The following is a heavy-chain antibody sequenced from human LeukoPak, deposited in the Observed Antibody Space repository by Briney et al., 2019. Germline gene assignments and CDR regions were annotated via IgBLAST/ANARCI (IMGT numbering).Heavy chain of an antibody. CDR3: ARVYCSGGSCYFFFDY. CDR1: GYTFTSYD. D-gene: IGHD2-15*01. J-gene: IGHJ4*02. V-gene: IGHV1-8*02. Sequence: ASVKVSCKASGYTFTSYDINWVRQATGQGLEWMGWMNPNSGNTGYAQKFQGRVTMTRDTSISTAYMELSRLRSDDTAVYYCARVYCSGGSCYFFFDYWGQGTLVTVSS. CDR2: MNPNSGNT.